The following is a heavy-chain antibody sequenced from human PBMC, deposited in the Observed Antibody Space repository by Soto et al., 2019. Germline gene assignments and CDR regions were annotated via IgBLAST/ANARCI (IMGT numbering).Heavy chain of an antibody. V-gene: IGHV4-31*03. CDR3: ARATPAGSADF. D-gene: IGHD2-2*01. J-gene: IGHJ4*02. CDR1: GGSNIRDGYY. Sequence: QVQLQESGPGLVKPSQTLSLTCTVSGGSNIRDGYYWSWIRQQPGKGLEWIAYISYSGSSYSNPSIKSRVTISADTSKNQFSLRLTSVTAADTAVYFCARATPAGSADFWGQGTLVTVSS. CDR2: ISYSGSS.